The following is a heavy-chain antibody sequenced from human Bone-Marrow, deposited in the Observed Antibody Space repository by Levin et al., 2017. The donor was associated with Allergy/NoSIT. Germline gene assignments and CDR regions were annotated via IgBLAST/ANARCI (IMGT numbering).Heavy chain of an antibody. V-gene: IGHV1-8*01. J-gene: IGHJ6*03. CDR3: ARMSIAASPNYYYYYMDV. CDR1: GYTFTSYD. D-gene: IGHD6-6*01. CDR2: MNPNSGNT. Sequence: ASVKVSCKASGYTFTSYDINWVRQATGQGLEWMGWMNPNSGNTGYAQKFQGRVTMTRNTSISTAYMELSSLRSEDTAVYYCARMSIAASPNYYYYYMDVWGKGTTVTVSS.